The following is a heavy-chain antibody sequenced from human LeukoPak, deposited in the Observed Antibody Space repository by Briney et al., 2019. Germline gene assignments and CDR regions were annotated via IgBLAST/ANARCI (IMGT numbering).Heavy chain of an antibody. CDR3: ARAYGDYAGYFDY. CDR1: GFTFSSYS. D-gene: IGHD4-17*01. V-gene: IGHV3-21*01. CDR2: ISSSSYI. J-gene: IGHJ4*02. Sequence: GGSLRLSCAASGFTFSSYSMNWGRQAPGKGLEWVSSISSSSYIYYADSVKGRFTISRDNAKNSLYLQMNSLRAEDTAVYYCARAYGDYAGYFDYWGQGTLVTVSS.